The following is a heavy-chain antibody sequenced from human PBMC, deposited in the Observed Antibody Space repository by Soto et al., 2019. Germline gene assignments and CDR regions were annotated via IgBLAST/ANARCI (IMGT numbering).Heavy chain of an antibody. D-gene: IGHD3-10*01. CDR1: GFTFSSYA. CDR3: ARARDYYGSGGPWFDP. CDR2: ISYDGSNK. Sequence: GGSLRLSCAASGFTFSSYAMHWVRQAQGKGLEWVAVISYDGSNKYYADSVKGRFTISRDNSKNTLYLQMNSLRAEDTAVYYCARARDYYGSGGPWFDPWGQGTLVTVSS. J-gene: IGHJ5*02. V-gene: IGHV3-30-3*01.